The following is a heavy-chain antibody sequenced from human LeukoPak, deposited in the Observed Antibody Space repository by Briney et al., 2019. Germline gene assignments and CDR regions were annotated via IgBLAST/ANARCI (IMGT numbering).Heavy chain of an antibody. CDR3: ARDGTYYDLLTGYFPNWFDP. CDR2: VYYSGST. D-gene: IGHD3-9*01. J-gene: IGHJ5*02. CDR1: GGSISSSNYY. Sequence: PSETLSLTCTVSGGSISSSNYYWGWIRQPPGKGLEWIGTVYYSGSTYYNPSLHSRVTISVGPSQNQFSLKLNSVTAADTAMYYCARDGTYYDLLTGYFPNWFDPWGQGTLVTVSS. V-gene: IGHV4-39*07.